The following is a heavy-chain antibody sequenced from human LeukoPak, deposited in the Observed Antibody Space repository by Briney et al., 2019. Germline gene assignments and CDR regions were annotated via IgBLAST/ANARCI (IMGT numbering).Heavy chain of an antibody. CDR2: ISASGGTT. CDR1: GFTVTSYG. Sequence: GGSLRLSCAASGFTVTSYGMSWVRQAPGKGLEWVSAISASGGTTYYADSVKGRFTISRDISKNTLYLQMNSLRAEDTAVYYCAKDSQQLWSQKYFDYWGQGTLVTASS. CDR3: AKDSQQLWSQKYFDY. V-gene: IGHV3-23*01. D-gene: IGHD5-18*01. J-gene: IGHJ4*02.